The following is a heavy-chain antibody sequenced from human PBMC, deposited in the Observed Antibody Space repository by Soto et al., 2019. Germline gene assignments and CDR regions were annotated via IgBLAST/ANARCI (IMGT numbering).Heavy chain of an antibody. D-gene: IGHD3-10*01. CDR1: GFTFNSYG. Sequence: GGFLRLSCAASGFTFNSYGMQWVRQAPGKGLEWVAVIWYDGYNKYYADSVKGRFTISRDNSKNTLYLQMNSLRAEDTAVYYCARDTTRAMVRIYYGMDVWGQGTTVTVSS. J-gene: IGHJ6*02. CDR3: ARDTTRAMVRIYYGMDV. V-gene: IGHV3-33*01. CDR2: IWYDGYNK.